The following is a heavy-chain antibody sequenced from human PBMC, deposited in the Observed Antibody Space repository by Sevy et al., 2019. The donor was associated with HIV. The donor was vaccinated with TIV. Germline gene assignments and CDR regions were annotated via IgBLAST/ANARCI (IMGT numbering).Heavy chain of an antibody. CDR1: GFTFSSYS. Sequence: GGSLRLSCAASGFTFSSYSMNWVRQAPGKGLDWVSYISSSSSTIYYAGSVKGRFTISRDNAKNSLYLQMNSLRDEDTAVYYCAGVNSGNPFGEFPNWFDPWGQGTLVTVSS. D-gene: IGHD3-10*01. J-gene: IGHJ5*02. CDR2: ISSSSSTI. CDR3: AGVNSGNPFGEFPNWFDP. V-gene: IGHV3-48*02.